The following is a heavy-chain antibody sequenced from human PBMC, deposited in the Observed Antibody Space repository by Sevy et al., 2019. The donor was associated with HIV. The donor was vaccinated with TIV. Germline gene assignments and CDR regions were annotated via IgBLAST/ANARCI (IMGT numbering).Heavy chain of an antibody. Sequence: ASVKVSCKASGYPFSGYYIHWVRQAPGQGLEWMGWINPNNGATNYAQRFQGRVTMTWDTSINTAYMDLSRLTSDDTALYYCARGPRYCINAVCYGMDVWGQGTTVTVSS. CDR3: ARGPRYCINAVCYGMDV. V-gene: IGHV1-2*02. CDR2: INPNNGAT. CDR1: GYPFSGYY. J-gene: IGHJ6*02. D-gene: IGHD2-8*01.